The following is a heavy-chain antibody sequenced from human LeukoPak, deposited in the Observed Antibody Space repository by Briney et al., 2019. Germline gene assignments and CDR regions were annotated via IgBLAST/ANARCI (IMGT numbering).Heavy chain of an antibody. J-gene: IGHJ4*02. D-gene: IGHD6-6*01. CDR1: GGSITSYY. CDR2: IYTSGSN. Sequence: SETLSLTCTVSGGSITSYYWSWVRQPAGEGLEWIGRIYTSGSNNYNPSLKSRVTMSVDTSKNQFSLKLSSVTAADTAVYYCARDNEVAARSFDYWGQGTLVTVSS. V-gene: IGHV4-4*07. CDR3: ARDNEVAARSFDY.